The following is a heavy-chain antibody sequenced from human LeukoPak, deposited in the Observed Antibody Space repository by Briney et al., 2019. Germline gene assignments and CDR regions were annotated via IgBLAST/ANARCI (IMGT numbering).Heavy chain of an antibody. CDR2: ITSSADGT. V-gene: IGHV3-23*01. CDR1: GFTFRYHA. D-gene: IGHD6-13*01. Sequence: GGSLRLSCAASGFTFRYHAMSWVRQAPGKGLEWLSTITSSADGTYYADSVKGRFTISRDNSKNTLYLQMNSLRAEDTAVYYCARRQRIASPENYSYFYSLDVWGKGTTVTVSS. CDR3: ARRQRIASPENYSYFYSLDV. J-gene: IGHJ6*03.